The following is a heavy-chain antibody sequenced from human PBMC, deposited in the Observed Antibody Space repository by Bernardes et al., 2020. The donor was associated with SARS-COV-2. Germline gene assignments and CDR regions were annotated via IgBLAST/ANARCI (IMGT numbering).Heavy chain of an antibody. CDR2: ISYDGSYE. Sequence: GGSLRLSCAGSGFTFSAYGMHWVRQAPGKGLDWVALISYDGSYENYADSVKGRFTISRDNSKNTLYLQMNSLRAEDTAIYYCAKDLLQYNSGWEAYFDYWGQGTLVTVSS. V-gene: IGHV3-30*18. CDR3: AKDLLQYNSGWEAYFDY. J-gene: IGHJ4*02. D-gene: IGHD6-19*01. CDR1: GFTFSAYG.